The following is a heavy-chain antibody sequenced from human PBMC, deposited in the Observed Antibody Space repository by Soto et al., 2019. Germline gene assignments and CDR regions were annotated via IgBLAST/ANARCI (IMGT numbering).Heavy chain of an antibody. CDR3: AKTPYKYWSNSLFFAMDV. Sequence: QVQLVESGGGVVQPGGSLRLSCAASGFTFSNYGMHWVRQAPGRGLEWVAYISYDVSNKYYADSVKGRFTISRDNSKNTLFLQMNSLRADDRAVYYCAKTPYKYWSNSLFFAMDVWGQGTTVTVSS. D-gene: IGHD2-2*01. V-gene: IGHV3-30*18. CDR2: ISYDVSNK. J-gene: IGHJ6*02. CDR1: GFTFSNYG.